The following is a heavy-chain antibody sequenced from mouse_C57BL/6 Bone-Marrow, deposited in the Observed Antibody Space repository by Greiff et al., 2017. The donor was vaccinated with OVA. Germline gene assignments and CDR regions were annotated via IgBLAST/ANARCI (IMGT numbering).Heavy chain of an antibody. Sequence: VQLQQSGPELVKPGASVKISCKASGYSFTDYNMNWVKQSNGKSLEWIGVINPNYGTTSYNQKFKGKATLTVDQSSSTACMQLNSLTSEDSAVYYCARTLITTVTPGAMDYWGQGTSVTVSS. V-gene: IGHV1-39*01. J-gene: IGHJ4*01. CDR2: INPNYGTT. D-gene: IGHD1-1*01. CDR3: ARTLITTVTPGAMDY. CDR1: GYSFTDYN.